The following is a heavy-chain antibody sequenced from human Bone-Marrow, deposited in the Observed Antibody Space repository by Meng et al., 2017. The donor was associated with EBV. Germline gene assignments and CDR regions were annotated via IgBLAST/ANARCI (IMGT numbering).Heavy chain of an antibody. V-gene: IGHV1-3*01. D-gene: IGHD3-22*01. J-gene: IGHJ5*02. CDR2: INVGNGDT. Sequence: QVQCVQAGAEGKKPGASVKVSCEASGYTFTSYAMHWVRQAPGQRLEWMGWINVGNGDTKYSQKFHGRVTITRDTSATTAYMELSSLTSEDTAVYYCARDSTGDSRRFDPWGQGTLVTVSS. CDR3: ARDSTGDSRRFDP. CDR1: GYTFTSYA.